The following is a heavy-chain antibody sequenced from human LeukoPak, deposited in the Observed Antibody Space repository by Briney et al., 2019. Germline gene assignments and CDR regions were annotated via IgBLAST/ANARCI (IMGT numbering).Heavy chain of an antibody. J-gene: IGHJ4*02. V-gene: IGHV3-30*02. CDR3: AKERTYYYDSPKNPAHFDY. CDR2: IRYDGSNK. CDR1: GFTFSSYG. Sequence: PGGSLRLSCAASGFTFSSYGMHWVRQAPGKGLEWVAFIRYDGSNKYYADSVKGRFTISRDNSKNTLYLQMNSLRAEDTAVYYCAKERTYYYDSPKNPAHFDYWGQGTLVTVSS. D-gene: IGHD3-22*01.